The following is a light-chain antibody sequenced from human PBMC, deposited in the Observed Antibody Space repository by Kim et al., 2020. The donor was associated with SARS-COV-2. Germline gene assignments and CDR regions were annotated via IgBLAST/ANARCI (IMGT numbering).Light chain of an antibody. CDR1: QDITKF. CDR3: QSYDSGVLS. V-gene: IGKV1-27*01. J-gene: IGKJ4*01. Sequence: DIQVTQSPSSLSASIGDTVSITCRASQDITKFLAWYQQKPGKPPKLLIYGASGLQSGFPSRFSGSGFGTDFTLTIYSLQSEDVATYYCQSYDSGVLSFGGGTKLEI. CDR2: GAS.